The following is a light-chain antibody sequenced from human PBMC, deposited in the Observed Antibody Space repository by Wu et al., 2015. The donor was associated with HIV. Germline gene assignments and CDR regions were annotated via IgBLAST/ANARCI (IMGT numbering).Light chain of an antibody. CDR1: QSVSSY. CDR3: QQHNNWPLT. Sequence: EIVLTQSPDILSLSPGERATLSCRASQSVSSYLAWYQQKPGQAPRLLIYDASNRATGIPARFSGSGSGTDFTLTISSLEPEDFAIYCCQQHNNWPLTFGQGTRLEIK. V-gene: IGKV3-11*01. J-gene: IGKJ5*01. CDR2: DAS.